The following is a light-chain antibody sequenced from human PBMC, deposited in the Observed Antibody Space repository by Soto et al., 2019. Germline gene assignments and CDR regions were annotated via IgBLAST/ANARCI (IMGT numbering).Light chain of an antibody. CDR1: QSVSSSS. J-gene: IGKJ1*01. V-gene: IGKV3-20*01. CDR3: QQYGSSPCT. Sequence: ELGWTQSPGTRSSSPGERATLSCRASQSVSSSSLAWYQKTPGQAPRLLIYGASSRATGIPDRFSGSGSGTDFTLTISRLEPEDFAVYYCQQYGSSPCTCGQGTKVEIK. CDR2: GAS.